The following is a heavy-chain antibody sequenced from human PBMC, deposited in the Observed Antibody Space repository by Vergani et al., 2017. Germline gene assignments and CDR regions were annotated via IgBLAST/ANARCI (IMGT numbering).Heavy chain of an antibody. CDR2: IYHSGST. Sequence: QVQLQESGPGLVKPSETLSLTCAVSGYSISSGYYWGWIRQPPGKGLEWIGSIYHSGSTYYNPALKSRVTISVDTSKNQCSLKLSSVTAADTAGYYCARHYTAMVFFDYWGQGTLVTVSS. J-gene: IGHJ4*02. V-gene: IGHV4-38-2*01. D-gene: IGHD5-18*01. CDR3: ARHYTAMVFFDY. CDR1: GYSISSGYY.